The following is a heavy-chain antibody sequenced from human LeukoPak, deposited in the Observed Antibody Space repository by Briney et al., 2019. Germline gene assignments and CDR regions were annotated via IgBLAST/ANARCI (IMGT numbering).Heavy chain of an antibody. Sequence: ASVKVSCKASGYTFTSYGISWVRQAPGQGVEWMGWISAYNGNTNYAQKLQGRVTMTTDTSTSTAYMELRSLRSDDTAVYYCARDAGLWFGEPLNWFDPWGQGTLVTVSS. CDR3: ARDAGLWFGEPLNWFDP. CDR1: GYTFTSYG. V-gene: IGHV1-18*01. D-gene: IGHD3-10*01. CDR2: ISAYNGNT. J-gene: IGHJ5*02.